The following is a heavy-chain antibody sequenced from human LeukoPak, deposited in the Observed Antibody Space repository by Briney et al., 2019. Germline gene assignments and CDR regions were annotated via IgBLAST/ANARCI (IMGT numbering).Heavy chain of an antibody. CDR2: INHSGST. Sequence: SETLSLTCAVYGGSFSGYYWSWIRQPPGKGLEWIGEINHSGSTNYNPSLKSRVTISVDTSKNQFSLKLSSVTAADTAVYYCARANYDGSGYSFDYWGQGTLVTVSS. V-gene: IGHV4-34*01. CDR3: ARANYDGSGYSFDY. D-gene: IGHD3-22*01. J-gene: IGHJ4*02. CDR1: GGSFSGYY.